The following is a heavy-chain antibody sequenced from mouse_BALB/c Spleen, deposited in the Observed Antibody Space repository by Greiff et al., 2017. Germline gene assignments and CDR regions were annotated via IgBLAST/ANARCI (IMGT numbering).Heavy chain of an antibody. J-gene: IGHJ2*01. Sequence: LQQPGSELVRPGASVKLSCKASGYTFTSYWMHWVKQRPGQGLEWIGNIYPGSGSTNYDEKFKSKATLTVDTSSSTAYMQLSSLTSEDSAVYYCTRENYRHYFDYWGQGTTLTVSS. D-gene: IGHD2-14*01. CDR1: GYTFTSYW. V-gene: IGHV1S22*01. CDR2: IYPGSGST. CDR3: TRENYRHYFDY.